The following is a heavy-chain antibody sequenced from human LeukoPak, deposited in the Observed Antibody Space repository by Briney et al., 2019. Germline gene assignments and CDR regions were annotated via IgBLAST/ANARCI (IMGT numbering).Heavy chain of an antibody. D-gene: IGHD3-10*01. CDR2: ISSSSRFI. J-gene: IGHJ4*02. CDR3: VRIYGEIDY. Sequence: GGSLRLSCAASGFTFNSYSMNWFRQAPGKGLEWVSSISSSSRFIYYADSVKGRFTISRDNAKNSLYLQMTSLRAADTAVYYCVRIYGEIDYWGQGTLVTVSS. CDR1: GFTFNSYS. V-gene: IGHV3-21*01.